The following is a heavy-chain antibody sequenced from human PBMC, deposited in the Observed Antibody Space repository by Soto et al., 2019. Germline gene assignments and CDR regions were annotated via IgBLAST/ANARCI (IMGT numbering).Heavy chain of an antibody. Sequence: SEKVSWKASGGSFTYTLSWVRQAPGQGLEWMGGIIPIFGTTNYAQKFQGRVTITADESTKTAYMELSTLRSEDTAVYYCARLHSHGTYGMDVWGQGTTVTVSS. D-gene: IGHD5-18*01. J-gene: IGHJ6*02. CDR2: IIPIFGTT. CDR1: GGSFTYT. CDR3: ARLHSHGTYGMDV. V-gene: IGHV1-69*13.